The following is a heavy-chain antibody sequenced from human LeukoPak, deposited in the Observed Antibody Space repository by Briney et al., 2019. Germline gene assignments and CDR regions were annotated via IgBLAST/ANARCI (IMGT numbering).Heavy chain of an antibody. J-gene: IGHJ5*02. CDR1: GGSISSHY. CDR3: AREAGITGTAYDYVWGSYRTTNWFHP. V-gene: IGHV4-59*11. CDR2: IYYSGST. D-gene: IGHD3-16*02. Sequence: AETLSLTCTVSGGSISSHYWSWIRQPPGKGLEWIGYIYYSGSTNYNPALKSRVTIAVDTSKNQFSLKLSSVPAADTAVYCCAREAGITGTAYDYVWGSYRTTNWFHPWGQGTLVTVSS.